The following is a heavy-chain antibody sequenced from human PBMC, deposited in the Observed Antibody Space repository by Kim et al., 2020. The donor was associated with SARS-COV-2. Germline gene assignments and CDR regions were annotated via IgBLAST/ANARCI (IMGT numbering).Heavy chain of an antibody. J-gene: IGHJ6*02. CDR2: ISYDGSNK. V-gene: IGHV3-30*18. CDR3: AKDFGEAFDFPYYYYGMDV. Sequence: GGSLRLSCAASGFTFSSYGMHWVRQAPGKGLEWVAVISYDGSNKYYADSVKGRFTISRDNSKNTLYLQMNSLRAEDTAVYYCAKDFGEAFDFPYYYYGMDVWGQGTTVTVSS. CDR1: GFTFSSYG. D-gene: IGHD3-10*01.